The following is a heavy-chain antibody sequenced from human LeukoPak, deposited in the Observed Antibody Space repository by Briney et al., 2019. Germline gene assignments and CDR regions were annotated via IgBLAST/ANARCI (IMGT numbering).Heavy chain of an antibody. D-gene: IGHD3-10*01. J-gene: IGHJ6*04. CDR2: IIPIFGTA. Sequence: GASVKVSCKASGGTFSSYAISWVRQAPGQGLEWMGGIIPIFGTANYAQKFQGRVTITADKFTSTAYMELSSLRSEDTAVYYCARSEMVRGVIIYSGYYGMDVWGKGTTVTVSS. CDR3: ARSEMVRGVIIYSGYYGMDV. V-gene: IGHV1-69*06. CDR1: GGTFSSYA.